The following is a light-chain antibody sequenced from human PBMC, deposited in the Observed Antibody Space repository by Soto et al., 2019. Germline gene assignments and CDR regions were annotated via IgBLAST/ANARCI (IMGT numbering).Light chain of an antibody. V-gene: IGLV2-8*01. CDR1: SSDVGGYNY. CDR2: EVT. CDR3: SSYAGGNNLVV. J-gene: IGLJ2*01. Sequence: QSVLTQPPSASGSPGQSVTISCTGTSSDVGGYNYVSWYQQHPGKAPKLMIYEVTKRPSGVPDRFSGSKSGNTASLTVSGLQAEDEADYYCSSYAGGNNLVVFGGGTQLTVL.